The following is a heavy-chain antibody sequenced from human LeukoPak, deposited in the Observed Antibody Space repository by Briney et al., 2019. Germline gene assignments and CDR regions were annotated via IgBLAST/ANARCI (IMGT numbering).Heavy chain of an antibody. CDR1: GGSFSGYY. J-gene: IGHJ4*02. CDR2: INHSGST. D-gene: IGHD6-13*01. CDR3: ARGTRPSSSWRQVYFDY. Sequence: SETLSLTCAVYGGSFSGYYWSWIRQPPGKGLEWIGEINHSGSTNYNPSLKSRVTISVDTSKNQFSLKLSSVTAADTAVYYCARGTRPSSSWRQVYFDYWGQGTLVTVSS. V-gene: IGHV4-34*01.